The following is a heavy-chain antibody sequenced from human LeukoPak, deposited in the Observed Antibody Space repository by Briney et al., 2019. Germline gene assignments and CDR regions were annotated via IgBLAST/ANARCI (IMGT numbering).Heavy chain of an antibody. J-gene: IGHJ4*02. Sequence: SETLSLTCTVSGGSISSYYWSWIRQPPGKGLEWIGYIYTRGSTNYNPSLKSRVTISVDTSKNQFSLKLSSVTAADTAVYYCARLAGGSYAFDYWGQGTLVTVSS. CDR1: GGSISSYY. CDR3: ARLAGGSYAFDY. CDR2: IYTRGST. V-gene: IGHV4-4*09. D-gene: IGHD1-26*01.